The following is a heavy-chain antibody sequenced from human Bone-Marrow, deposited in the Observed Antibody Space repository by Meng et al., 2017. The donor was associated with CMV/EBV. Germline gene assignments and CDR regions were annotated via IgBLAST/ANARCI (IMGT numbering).Heavy chain of an antibody. Sequence: RRVGSGGGVVQPARPLSLSCAASGFTFGRHAMPWVRQAPGKGMEWVSVMYSGGTTYYADSVKGRLTISRDNSKNTLYLQMNSLRAEDSAVYYCAGGGSGGYGYYWGQGTLVTVSS. D-gene: IGHD3-10*01. CDR3: AGGGSGGYGYY. CDR2: MYSGGTT. CDR1: GFTFGRHA. J-gene: IGHJ4*02. V-gene: IGHV3-66*01.